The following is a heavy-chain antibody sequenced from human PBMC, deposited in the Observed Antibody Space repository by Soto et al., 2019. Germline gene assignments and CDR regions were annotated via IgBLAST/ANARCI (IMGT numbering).Heavy chain of an antibody. D-gene: IGHD6-6*01. Sequence: SETLSLTCTVSGGSVSSCSYYWSWIRQPPGKGLEWIGYIYYSGSTNYNPSLKSRVTISVDTSKNQFSLKLSSVTAADTAVYYCARDVSIAARPGVYYYGMDVWGQGTTVTVSS. CDR3: ARDVSIAARPGVYYYGMDV. V-gene: IGHV4-61*01. J-gene: IGHJ6*02. CDR2: IYYSGST. CDR1: GGSVSSCSYY.